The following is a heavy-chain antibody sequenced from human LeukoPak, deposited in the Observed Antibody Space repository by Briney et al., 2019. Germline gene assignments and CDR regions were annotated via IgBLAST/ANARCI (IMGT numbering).Heavy chain of an antibody. CDR1: GGSISSGDYY. CDR2: IYYSGST. CDR3: ARSRLWFGELLSFDY. D-gene: IGHD3-10*01. V-gene: IGHV4-30-4*01. J-gene: IGHJ4*02. Sequence: SQTLSLTCTVSGGSISSGDYYWSWIRQPPGKGLEWIGYIYYSGSTYYNPSLKSRVTISVDTSKNQFSLKLSSVTAADTAVYYCARSRLWFGELLSFDYWGQGTLVTVSS.